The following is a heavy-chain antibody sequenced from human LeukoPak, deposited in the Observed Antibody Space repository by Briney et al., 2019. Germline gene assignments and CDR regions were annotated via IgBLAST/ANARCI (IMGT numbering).Heavy chain of an antibody. CDR1: GGSISSYY. D-gene: IGHD3-10*01. Sequence: PSETLSLTCTVSGGSISSYYWSWIRQPPGKGLEWIGYIYYSGSTNYDPSLKSRVTISVDTSKNQFSLKLSSVTAADTAVYYCARDQYYYGSGSYYNGDAFDIWGQGTMVTVSS. CDR3: ARDQYYYGSGSYYNGDAFDI. V-gene: IGHV4-59*01. J-gene: IGHJ3*02. CDR2: IYYSGST.